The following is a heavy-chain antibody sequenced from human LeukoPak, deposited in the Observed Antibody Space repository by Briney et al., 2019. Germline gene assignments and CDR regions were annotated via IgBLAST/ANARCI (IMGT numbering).Heavy chain of an antibody. CDR1: GYTFTGYY. D-gene: IGHD3-3*01. J-gene: IGHJ3*02. CDR2: INPNNGGT. CDR3: ARLTYYDFWSGYNYAFDI. V-gene: IGHV1-2*02. Sequence: ASVKVSCKASGYTFTGYYIHWVRQAPGQGLEWMGWINPNNGGTNYARGFQGRVTMTRDTSISTAYMELSRLRSDDTAVYYCARLTYYDFWSGYNYAFDIWGQGTMVTVSS.